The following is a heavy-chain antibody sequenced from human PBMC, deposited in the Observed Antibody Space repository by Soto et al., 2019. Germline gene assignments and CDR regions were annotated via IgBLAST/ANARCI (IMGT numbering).Heavy chain of an antibody. CDR3: ARGRVQYRTGRGHYYYYYYMDV. J-gene: IGHJ6*03. D-gene: IGHD4-4*01. V-gene: IGHV4-34*01. Sequence: SETLSLTCAIYGGSFSGYYWSWIRQPPGKGLEWIGEINHSGSTNYNPSLKSRVTISVDTSKNQFSLKLSSVTAADTAVYYCARGRVQYRTGRGHYYYYYYMDVWGKGTTVTVSS. CDR1: GGSFSGYY. CDR2: INHSGST.